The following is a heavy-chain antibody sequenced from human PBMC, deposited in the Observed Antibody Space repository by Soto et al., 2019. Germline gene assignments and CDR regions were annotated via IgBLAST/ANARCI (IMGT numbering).Heavy chain of an antibody. Sequence: GGSLRLSCAASVLTFSSYAMHWARQAPGKGLEWVTVISIRGGDEYYAESVRGRFTISRDDSKNTLYLQMDSLRVEDTAVYYCARGTIVARQHLDYWGQGTLVTV. J-gene: IGHJ4*02. CDR3: ARGTIVARQHLDY. V-gene: IGHV3-30*03. CDR2: ISIRGGDE. CDR1: VLTFSSYA. D-gene: IGHD6-6*01.